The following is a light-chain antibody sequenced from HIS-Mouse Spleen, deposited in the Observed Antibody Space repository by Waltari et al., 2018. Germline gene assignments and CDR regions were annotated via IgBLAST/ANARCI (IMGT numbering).Light chain of an antibody. CDR2: EGS. V-gene: IGLV2-23*01. J-gene: IGLJ3*02. Sequence: QSALTQPASVSGSPGQSITISCTGTRRDVGSYNLVPWYQQHPGKAPQLMIYEGSKRPSGVSNRFSGSKSGNTASLTISGLQAEDEADYYCCSYAGSSTWVFGGGTKLTVL. CDR3: CSYAGSSTWV. CDR1: RRDVGSYNL.